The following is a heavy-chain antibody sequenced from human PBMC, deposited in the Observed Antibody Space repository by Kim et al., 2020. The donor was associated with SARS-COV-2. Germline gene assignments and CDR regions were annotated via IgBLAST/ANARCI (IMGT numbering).Heavy chain of an antibody. J-gene: IGHJ6*03. D-gene: IGHD3-10*01. CDR1: GFTFGDYA. CDR3: TRGLTLFGSGSYYSYYYYMDV. Sequence: GGSLRLSCTASGFTFGDYAMSWVRQAPGKGLEWVGFIRSKAYGGTTEYAASVKGRFTISRDDSKSIAYLQINSLKTEDTAVYYCTRGLTLFGSGSYYSYYYYMDVWGKGTTVTVSS. V-gene: IGHV3-49*04. CDR2: IRSKAYGGTT.